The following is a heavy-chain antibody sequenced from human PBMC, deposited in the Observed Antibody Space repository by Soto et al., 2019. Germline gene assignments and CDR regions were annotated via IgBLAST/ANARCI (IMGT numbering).Heavy chain of an antibody. D-gene: IGHD2-21*02. CDR1: GFSLGTGGVG. J-gene: IGHJ6*02. V-gene: IGHV2-5*02. Sequence: QITLKESGPALVKPTQTLTLTCTISGFSLGTGGVGVGWIRQPPGKALEWLALIYWDDDKRYSPSLRSRLTITKDTSKNQVVLTMTNIDPVDTATYYCAHSRCGGDCLQSYSSHYYYGMDVWGQGTTVTVSS. CDR3: AHSRCGGDCLQSYSSHYYYGMDV. CDR2: IYWDDDK.